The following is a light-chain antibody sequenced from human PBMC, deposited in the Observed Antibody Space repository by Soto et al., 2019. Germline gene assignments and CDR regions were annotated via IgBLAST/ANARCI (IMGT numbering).Light chain of an antibody. J-gene: IGKJ4*01. CDR2: DAS. CDR3: QQYEDLPLT. Sequence: DIQMTQSPSALSASVGDRVTITCRASQDISNSLNWYQQKPGKAPKLLIFDASSVETGVPSRFSGSGSGTDFTFTITSLQPEDIATYHCQQYEDLPLTFGGGTKV. V-gene: IGKV1-33*01. CDR1: QDISNS.